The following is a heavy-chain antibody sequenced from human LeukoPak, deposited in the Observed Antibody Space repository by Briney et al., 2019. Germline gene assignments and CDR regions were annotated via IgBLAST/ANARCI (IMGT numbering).Heavy chain of an antibody. J-gene: IGHJ4*02. V-gene: IGHV3-53*01. Sequence: GSLRLSCAASGFTVSSNYMSWVRQAPGKGLEWVSVIYSGGSTYYADSVKGRFTISRDNSKNTLYLQMNSLRAEDTAVYYCASISYYYDSSGYSRPDYWGQGTLVTVSS. CDR3: ASISYYYDSSGYSRPDY. CDR2: IYSGGST. D-gene: IGHD3-22*01. CDR1: GFTVSSNY.